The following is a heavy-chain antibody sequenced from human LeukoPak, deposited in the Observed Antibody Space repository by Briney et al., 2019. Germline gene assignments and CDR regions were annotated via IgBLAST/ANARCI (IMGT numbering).Heavy chain of an antibody. CDR3: AREGGSSWFDY. CDR2: IIPILGIA. CDR1: GGTFSSYA. D-gene: IGHD6-13*01. Sequence: SVKVSCKASGGTFSSYAISWVRQAPGQGLEWMGRIIPILGIANYAQKFQGRVTITADKSTSTAYMELSSLRSEDTAVHYCAREGGSSWFDYWGQGTLVTVSS. J-gene: IGHJ4*02. V-gene: IGHV1-69*04.